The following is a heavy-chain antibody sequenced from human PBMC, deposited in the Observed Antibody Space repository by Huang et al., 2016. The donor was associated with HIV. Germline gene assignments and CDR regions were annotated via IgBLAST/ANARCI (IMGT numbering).Heavy chain of an antibody. CDR1: GFTFSSYG. D-gene: IGHD2-2*02. CDR3: AKDLEDQLLYLTYYYYYYGMDV. CDR2: ISYDGSNK. Sequence: QVQLVESGGGVVQPGRSLRLSCAASGFTFSSYGMHWVGQAPGKGLEGVAGISYDGSNKYYADSVKGRFTISRDNSKNTLYLQMNSLRAEDTAVYYCAKDLEDQLLYLTYYYYYYGMDVWGQGTTVTVSS. V-gene: IGHV3-30*18. J-gene: IGHJ6*02.